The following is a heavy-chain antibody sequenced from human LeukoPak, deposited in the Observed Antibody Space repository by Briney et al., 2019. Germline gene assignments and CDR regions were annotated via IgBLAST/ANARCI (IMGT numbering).Heavy chain of an antibody. V-gene: IGHV1-2*02. CDR3: RVVPGPIDY. CDR2: INPNSGGT. CDR1: GYTFTGYY. Sequence: ASVKVSWKASGYTFTGYYMHWVRRAPGQGLEWMGWINPNSGGTNYAQKFQGRVTMTRDTSISTAYMELTRLTSDDTAVYYCRVVPGPIDYWGQGTLVTVSS. D-gene: IGHD3-10*01. J-gene: IGHJ4*02.